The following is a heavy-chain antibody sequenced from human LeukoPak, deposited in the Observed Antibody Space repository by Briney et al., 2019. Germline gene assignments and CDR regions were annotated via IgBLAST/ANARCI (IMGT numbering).Heavy chain of an antibody. J-gene: IGHJ4*02. CDR2: INSDGTNT. CDR3: ARDRAAFGVVQVGY. V-gene: IGHV3-74*01. CDR1: TFTFSRYW. Sequence: PGGSLRLSCAASTFTFSRYWMHWVRQAPGKGLVWVSRINSDGTNTYYADSVKGRFTNSRDNTKNTLYSQMNSLRTEDTAVYYCARDRAAFGVVQVGYWGQGTLVTVSS. D-gene: IGHD3-3*01.